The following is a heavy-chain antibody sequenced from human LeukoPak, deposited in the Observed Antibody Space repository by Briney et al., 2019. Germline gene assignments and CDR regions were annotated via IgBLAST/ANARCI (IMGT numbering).Heavy chain of an antibody. J-gene: IGHJ6*02. CDR1: GFTFSSYA. CDR3: ANGSPRHTLPSGMDL. CDR2: IFGSGGST. Sequence: GGALTLSCPASGFTFSSYAMSWVRQAPGKGLEGVSAIFGSGGSTYYADSVQDRFTIYRDNPQSALYLQMNSLRAEDTDVYYCANGSPRHTLPSGMDLWRQGTTVSVPS. V-gene: IGHV3-23*01. D-gene: IGHD3-10*01.